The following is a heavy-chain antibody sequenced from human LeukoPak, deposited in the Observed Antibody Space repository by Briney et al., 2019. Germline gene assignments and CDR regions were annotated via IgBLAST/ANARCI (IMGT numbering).Heavy chain of an antibody. Sequence: SETLSLTCTVSGGSVAYYYGNWIRQTPGKDQEWIGYIYYTGITNYNPSLKSRVTVSVDTSKNQFSLKLSSVTAADTAIYYCATFYSGSYSPAFDIWGQGTTVTVSS. D-gene: IGHD1-26*01. CDR1: GGSVAYYY. CDR3: ATFYSGSYSPAFDI. J-gene: IGHJ3*02. V-gene: IGHV4-59*02. CDR2: IYYTGIT.